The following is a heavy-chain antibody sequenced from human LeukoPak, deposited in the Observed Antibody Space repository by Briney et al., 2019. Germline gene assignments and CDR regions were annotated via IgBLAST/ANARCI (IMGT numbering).Heavy chain of an antibody. J-gene: IGHJ4*02. Sequence: GGSLRLSCTVSGFTVSSNSMSWVRQAPGKGLEWVAFIRYDGSNKYYADSVKGRFTISRDNSKNTLYLQMNSLRAEDTAVYYCAKVWHDSSGWGQGTLVTVSS. CDR3: AKVWHDSSG. CDR2: IRYDGSNK. V-gene: IGHV3-30*02. D-gene: IGHD3-22*01. CDR1: GFTVSSNS.